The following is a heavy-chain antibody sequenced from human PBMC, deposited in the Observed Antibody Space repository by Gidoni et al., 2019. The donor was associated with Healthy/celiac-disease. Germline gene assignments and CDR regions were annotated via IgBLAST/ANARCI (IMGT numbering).Heavy chain of an antibody. D-gene: IGHD3-22*01. CDR1: GGSISSSSYY. J-gene: IGHJ4*02. V-gene: IGHV4-39*07. CDR3: ARESSGYYYSNFDY. CDR2: IYYSGST. Sequence: QLQLQESVPGLVKPSETLSLTCTVSGGSISSSSYYWGWIRQPPGKGLEWIGSIYYSGSTYYNPSLKSRVTISVDTSKNQFSLKLSSVTAADTAVYYCARESSGYYYSNFDYWGQGTLVTVSS.